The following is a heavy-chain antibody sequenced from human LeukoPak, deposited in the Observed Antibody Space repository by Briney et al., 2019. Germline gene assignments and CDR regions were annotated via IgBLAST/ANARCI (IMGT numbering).Heavy chain of an antibody. CDR1: GGSISSYY. V-gene: IGHV4-38-2*01. Sequence: PETPSLSCAVSGGSISSYYWGWIRHPPGKGLEFIGSVYHGGNTYYKASLTGRVTISLDTSKNQFSLRLSSVTAADTAVYYCARAYSGSFLYWGQGSLVTVSS. J-gene: IGHJ1*01. CDR3: ARAYSGSFLY. CDR2: VYHGGNT. D-gene: IGHD1-26*01.